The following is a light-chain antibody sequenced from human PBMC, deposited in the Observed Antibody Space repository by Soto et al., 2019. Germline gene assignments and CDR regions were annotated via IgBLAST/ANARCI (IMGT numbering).Light chain of an antibody. Sequence: QSVLTQPRSVSGYPGQSVTISCTGTSSDVGGYNYVSWYQQHPDKAPKLMIYDVSKRPSGVPDRFSGSKSGNTASLTISGLQAEDEADYYCCSYAGSYTLYVFGTGTKVTVL. CDR1: SSDVGGYNY. CDR2: DVS. CDR3: CSYAGSYTLYV. J-gene: IGLJ1*01. V-gene: IGLV2-11*01.